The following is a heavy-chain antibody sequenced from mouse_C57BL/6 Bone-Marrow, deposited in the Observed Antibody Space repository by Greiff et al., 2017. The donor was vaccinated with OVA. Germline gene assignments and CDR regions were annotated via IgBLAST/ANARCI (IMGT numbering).Heavy chain of an antibody. CDR2: IDPSDSYT. J-gene: IGHJ3*01. CDR1: GYTFTSYW. V-gene: IGHV1-59*01. CDR3: ARYPLYGSSYDWFAY. D-gene: IGHD1-1*01. Sequence: QVHVKQPGAELVRPGTSVKLSCKASGYTFTSYWMHWVKQRPGQGLEWIGVIDPSDSYTNYNQKFKGKATLTVDTSSSTAYMQLSSLTSEDSAVYYCARYPLYGSSYDWFAYWGQGTLVTVSA.